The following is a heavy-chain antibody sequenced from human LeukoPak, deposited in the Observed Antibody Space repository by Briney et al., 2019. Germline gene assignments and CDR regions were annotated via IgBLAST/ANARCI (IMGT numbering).Heavy chain of an antibody. CDR2: MSNDGSNK. CDR1: GFTFSSYT. D-gene: IGHD6-19*01. Sequence: GSLRLSCAASGFTFSSYTVHWVRQAPGKGLDWVAVMSNDGSNKYYADSVKGRFTISRDNSKNTLYLQMNSLRAEDTAVYYCASPSRGGWSHPQDYWGQGTLVTVSS. J-gene: IGHJ4*02. V-gene: IGHV3-30*01. CDR3: ASPSRGGWSHPQDY.